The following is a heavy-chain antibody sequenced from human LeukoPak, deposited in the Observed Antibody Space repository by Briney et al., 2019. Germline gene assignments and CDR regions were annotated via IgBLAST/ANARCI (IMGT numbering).Heavy chain of an antibody. Sequence: GGSLRLSCVASGFTFSSYSMNWVRQAPGKGLEWVSYINSISSTIIYADSVRGRFTISRDNAKDSLYLQMNSLRAEDTAVYYCARDSNWAFDYWGQGTLLTVSS. CDR2: INSISSTI. J-gene: IGHJ4*02. V-gene: IGHV3-48*01. CDR1: GFTFSSYS. D-gene: IGHD7-27*01. CDR3: ARDSNWAFDY.